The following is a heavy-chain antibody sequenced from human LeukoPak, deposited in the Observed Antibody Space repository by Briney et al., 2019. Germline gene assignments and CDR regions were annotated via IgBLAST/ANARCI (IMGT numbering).Heavy chain of an antibody. D-gene: IGHD6-13*01. CDR1: GGSITSSSYY. CDR3: AKQQLVRCFDY. J-gene: IGHJ4*02. V-gene: IGHV4-39*01. Sequence: SETLSLTCTVSGGSITSSSYYWGWIRQPPGKGLEWIGSIFYSGSTYYNPSHKSRVTISVDTSKTQFSLKLSSVTAADTAVYYCAKQQLVRCFDYWGQGTLVTVSS. CDR2: IFYSGST.